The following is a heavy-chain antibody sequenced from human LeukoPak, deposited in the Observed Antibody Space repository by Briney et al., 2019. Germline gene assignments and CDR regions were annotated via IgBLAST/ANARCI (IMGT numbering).Heavy chain of an antibody. CDR2: IIPILGIA. CDR1: GYTFTGYY. CDR3: ARDGDGYNYDY. V-gene: IGHV1-69*04. D-gene: IGHD5-24*01. J-gene: IGHJ4*02. Sequence: SVTVSCKASGYTFTGYYMHWVRQAPGQGLEWMGRIIPILGIANYAQKFQGRVTITADKSTSTAYMELSSLRSEDTAVYYCARDGDGYNYDYWGQGTLVTVSS.